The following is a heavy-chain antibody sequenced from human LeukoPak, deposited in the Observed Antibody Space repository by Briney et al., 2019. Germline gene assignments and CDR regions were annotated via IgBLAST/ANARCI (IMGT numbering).Heavy chain of an antibody. CDR2: ISGSGYST. D-gene: IGHD4-17*01. CDR1: GFTFSSYA. V-gene: IGHV3-23*01. J-gene: IGHJ4*02. CDR3: AKDYGDYAYYFHY. Sequence: GGSLRLSCAASGFTFSSYAMSWVRQAPGKGLEWVSAISGSGYSTYYADSVKGRFTISRDNSKNTLYLQTNSLRAEDTAVYYCAKDYGDYAYYFHYWGQGTLVTVSS.